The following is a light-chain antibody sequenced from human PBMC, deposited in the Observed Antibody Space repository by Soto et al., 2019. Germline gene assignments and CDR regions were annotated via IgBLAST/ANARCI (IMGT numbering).Light chain of an antibody. V-gene: IGKV1-5*01. CDR3: EQYNSYSPWR. Sequence: DIQMTQSPSTLSASVGDRVTITCRASQSISSWLAWYQQKPGKDPKLLIYDASSFESGVPSRFSGSGTGTEFTLAISSLQPDDFATYYGEQYNSYSPWRFGQGTKVEIK. CDR2: DAS. J-gene: IGKJ1*01. CDR1: QSISSW.